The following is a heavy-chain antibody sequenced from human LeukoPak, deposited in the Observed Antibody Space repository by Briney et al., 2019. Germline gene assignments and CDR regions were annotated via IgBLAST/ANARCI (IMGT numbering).Heavy chain of an antibody. CDR2: IYYSGST. D-gene: IGHD2-21*02. CDR1: GGSISSYY. V-gene: IGHV4-59*08. J-gene: IGHJ4*02. CDR3: ARMAYCGGDCYSSDFDY. Sequence: SETLSLTCTVSGGSISSYYWSWIRQPPGKGLEWIGYIYYSGSTNYNPSLKSRVTISVDTSKNQFSLKLSSVTAADTAVYYCARMAYCGGDCYSSDFDYWGQGTLVTVSS.